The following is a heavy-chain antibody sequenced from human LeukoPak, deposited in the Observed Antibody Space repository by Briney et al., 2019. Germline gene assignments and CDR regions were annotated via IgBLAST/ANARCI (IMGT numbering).Heavy chain of an antibody. Sequence: GGSLRLSCAASGFTFRSHWMSWIRQAPGKGLELVANINQDGSEKYYVDSVKGRFTISRDNAKNSLFLQMNSLRAEDTATYYCARDHVVDGLVFDYWGQGTLVTVSS. V-gene: IGHV3-7*01. CDR1: GFTFRSHW. CDR2: INQDGSEK. D-gene: IGHD2-15*01. CDR3: ARDHVVDGLVFDY. J-gene: IGHJ4*02.